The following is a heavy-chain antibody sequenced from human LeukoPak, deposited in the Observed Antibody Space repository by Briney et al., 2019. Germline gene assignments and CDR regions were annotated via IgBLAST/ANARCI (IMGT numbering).Heavy chain of an antibody. CDR3: AKSAGRYGYYFDH. D-gene: IGHD5-18*01. CDR1: GFTFDDYA. Sequence: GGSLRLSCAASGFTFDDYAMPWVRQAPGKGLEWVSGISWNSGSIGYADSVKGRFTISRDNAKNSLYLQMNSLRAEDTALYYCAKSAGRYGYYFDHWGQGTLVTVSS. J-gene: IGHJ4*02. CDR2: ISWNSGSI. V-gene: IGHV3-9*01.